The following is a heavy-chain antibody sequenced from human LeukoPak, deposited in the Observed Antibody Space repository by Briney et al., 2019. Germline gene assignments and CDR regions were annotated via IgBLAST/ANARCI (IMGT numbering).Heavy chain of an antibody. Sequence: GGSLRLSCTASGFSFSGHWMHWARQLPGKGLVWVSRISPTGSTTSYADSVKGRFTVSRDNAKNSLYLQMNSLRAEDTAVYYCARTLPKYSSGFNPYYFDYWGQGTLVTVSS. D-gene: IGHD6-19*01. V-gene: IGHV3-74*01. CDR2: ISPTGSTT. J-gene: IGHJ4*02. CDR1: GFSFSGHW. CDR3: ARTLPKYSSGFNPYYFDY.